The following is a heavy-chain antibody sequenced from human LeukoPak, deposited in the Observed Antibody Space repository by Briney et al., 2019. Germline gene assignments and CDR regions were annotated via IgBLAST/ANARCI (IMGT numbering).Heavy chain of an antibody. Sequence: PSETLSLTCAVSGGSISSYYWSWIRQPPGKGLEWIGYIYYSGSTNYNPSLKSRVTISVDTSKNQFSLKLSSLTAADTAVYYCARLPLLGEDYYYYGMDVWGQGTTVTVSS. CDR3: ARLPLLGEDYYYYGMDV. CDR1: GGSISSYY. CDR2: IYYSGST. V-gene: IGHV4-59*12. J-gene: IGHJ6*02. D-gene: IGHD2-21*01.